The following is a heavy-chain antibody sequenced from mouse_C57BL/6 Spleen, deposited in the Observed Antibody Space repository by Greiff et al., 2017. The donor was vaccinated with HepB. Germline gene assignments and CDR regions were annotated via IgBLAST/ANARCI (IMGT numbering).Heavy chain of an antibody. CDR3: TRDGVYYGSSYGYAMDY. J-gene: IGHJ4*01. D-gene: IGHD1-1*01. CDR1: GFTFSSYA. Sequence: EVMLVESGEGLVKPGGSLKLSCAASGFTFSSYAMSWVRQTPEKRLEWVAYISSGGDYTYYADTVKGRFTISRDNARNTLYLQMSSLKSEDTAMYYCTRDGVYYGSSYGYAMDYWGQGTSVTVSS. CDR2: ISSGGDYT. V-gene: IGHV5-9-1*02.